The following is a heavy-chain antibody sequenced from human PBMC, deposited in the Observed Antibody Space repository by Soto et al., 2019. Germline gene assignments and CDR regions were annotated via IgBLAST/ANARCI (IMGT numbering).Heavy chain of an antibody. CDR2: IYHSGTT. CDR1: SGSINSSNW. D-gene: IGHD2-15*01. CDR3: ARVGRFCSGGSCSDQFDS. V-gene: IGHV4-4*02. Sequence: QVQLQESGPGLVKPSGTLSLTCAVSSGSINSSNWWSWVRQPPGKGLEWIGEIYHSGTTNYSPSLRRRATISVDKSKNQFSLKLSSVTAADMAVYFCARVGRFCSGGSCSDQFDSWGQGTLVTVSS. J-gene: IGHJ4*02.